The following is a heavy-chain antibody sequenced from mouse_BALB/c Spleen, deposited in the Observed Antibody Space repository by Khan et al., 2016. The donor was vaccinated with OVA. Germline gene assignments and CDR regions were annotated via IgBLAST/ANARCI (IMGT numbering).Heavy chain of an antibody. CDR1: GYTFTCYT. D-gene: IGHD2-14*01. V-gene: IGHV1-4*01. CDR3: VRDGAYHRNDGWFAY. J-gene: IGHJ3*01. CDR2: INPSNGYS. Sequence: QVRLQQSGAELARPGASVKMSCKASGYTFTCYTIHWIKLRPGQGLEWIGYINPSNGYSNYNQKFKDKVTLTADKSSTTAYMQLSSLTSDDSAVYNCVRDGAYHRNDGWFAYWGLGTLVTVSA.